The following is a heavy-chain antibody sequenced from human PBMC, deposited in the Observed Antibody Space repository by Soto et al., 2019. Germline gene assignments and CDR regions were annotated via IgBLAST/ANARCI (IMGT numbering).Heavy chain of an antibody. Sequence: EVQLLESGGGLVQPGGSLRLSCAASGFTFSSYAMSWVRQAPGKGLEWVSAISGSGGSTYYADSVKGRFTISRDNSKNTLYLQMNSLRAEDTAVYYCAKRGRGEWLHYYYGMDVWGQGTTVTVSS. CDR3: AKRGRGEWLHYYYGMDV. J-gene: IGHJ6*02. CDR1: GFTFSSYA. CDR2: ISGSGGST. V-gene: IGHV3-23*01. D-gene: IGHD3-16*01.